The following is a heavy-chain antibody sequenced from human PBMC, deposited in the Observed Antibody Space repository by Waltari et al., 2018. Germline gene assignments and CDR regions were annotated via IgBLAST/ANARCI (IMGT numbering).Heavy chain of an antibody. J-gene: IGHJ3*01. CDR3: ATYVGASIGTAAFDV. V-gene: IGHV4-39*01. CDR2: ISYTGAT. Sequence: GWIRRPAGKGREWVATISYTGATYTNPSLKSRVTISGDTSKNQFSLKLNSVTAADTAVYYCATYVGASIGTAAFDVWGQGTMVTVSS. D-gene: IGHD3-16*01.